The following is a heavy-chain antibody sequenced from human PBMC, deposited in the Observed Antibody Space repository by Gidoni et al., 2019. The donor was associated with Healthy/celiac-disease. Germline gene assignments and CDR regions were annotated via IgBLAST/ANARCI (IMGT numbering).Heavy chain of an antibody. CDR1: GYTFTGYY. J-gene: IGHJ4*02. CDR2: INPNSGGT. Sequence: QVQLVQSGAEVKKPGASVKVSCKASGYTFTGYYMHWVRQAPGQGLEWMGWINPNSGGTNYAQKFQGRVTMTRDTSISTAYMELSRLRSDDTAVYYCAREYYYDSSASGALDYWGQGTLVTVSS. D-gene: IGHD3-22*01. V-gene: IGHV1-2*02. CDR3: AREYYYDSSASGALDY.